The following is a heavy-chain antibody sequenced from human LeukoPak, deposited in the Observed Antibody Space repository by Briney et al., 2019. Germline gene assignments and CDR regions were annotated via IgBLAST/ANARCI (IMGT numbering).Heavy chain of an antibody. V-gene: IGHV1-18*01. CDR1: GYTFTSYG. J-gene: IGHJ4*02. CDR3: ARVVPEYYYDSSGYYYYY. Sequence: ASVKVSCKASGYTFTSYGISWVRQAPGQGLEWMGWISAYNGNTNYAQKLQGRVTMTTDTSTSTAYMELRSLRSDDTAVYYCARVVPEYYYDSSGYYYYYWGQGTLVTVSP. CDR2: ISAYNGNT. D-gene: IGHD3-22*01.